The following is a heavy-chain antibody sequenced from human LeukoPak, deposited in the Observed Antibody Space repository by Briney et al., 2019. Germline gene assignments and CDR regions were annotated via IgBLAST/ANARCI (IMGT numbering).Heavy chain of an antibody. CDR2: LSHSGSS. J-gene: IGHJ3*02. CDR3: ARARYANAWYAFDI. D-gene: IGHD2-2*01. V-gene: IGHV4-59*02. Sequence: SETLSLTCTVSGGSVSSYYWSWIRRPPGRGLEWIAYLSHSGSSDSNPSLTSRVTTLVDTFKNQFSLKLTSVTAADTAVYYCARARYANAWYAFDIWGHGTMVTVSS. CDR1: GGSVSSYY.